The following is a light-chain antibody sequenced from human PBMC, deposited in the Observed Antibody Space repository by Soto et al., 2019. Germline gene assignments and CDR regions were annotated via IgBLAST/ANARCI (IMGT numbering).Light chain of an antibody. Sequence: EIVLTQSPGTLSLSPGERATLSCRASQSVSSSYLAWYQQKPGQAPRLLIYGASSRATGIPDRFSGSGSGTDFTLTISRLESEDFAVYYCRQYCSSRYTCGQGTKLEIK. J-gene: IGKJ2*01. CDR3: RQYCSSRYT. V-gene: IGKV3-20*01. CDR2: GAS. CDR1: QSVSSSY.